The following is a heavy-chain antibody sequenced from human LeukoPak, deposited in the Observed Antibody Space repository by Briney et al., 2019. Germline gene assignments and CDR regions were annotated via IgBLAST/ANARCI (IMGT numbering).Heavy chain of an antibody. CDR2: IYSGGAI. CDR1: GFAVGSNY. J-gene: IGHJ4*02. D-gene: IGHD1-14*01. V-gene: IGHV3-53*01. CDR3: ARRPGN. Sequence: GGSLRLSCVASGFAVGSNYMSWVRQAPGKGLEWVSLIYSGGAIRYADSVKGRFTISRDSSKNTLSLQMNDLTVEDTARYYCARRPGNWGQGILVTVSS.